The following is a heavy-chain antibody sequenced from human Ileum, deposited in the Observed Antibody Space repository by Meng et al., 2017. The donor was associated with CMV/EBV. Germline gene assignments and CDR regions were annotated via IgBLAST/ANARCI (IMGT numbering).Heavy chain of an antibody. D-gene: IGHD3-10*01. CDR2: ISRISSFI. CDR3: ARADYNDLPGRSGALDI. V-gene: IGHV3-21*01. CDR1: GFTFSNYD. Sequence: GGSLRLSCTASGFTFSNYDMNWVRQAPGKGLEWVSSISRISSFIYSADSVRGRFTISRDNAKQSLCLHMNSLSPEDTAVYFRARADYNDLPGRSGALDIWGQETMVTVSS. J-gene: IGHJ3*02.